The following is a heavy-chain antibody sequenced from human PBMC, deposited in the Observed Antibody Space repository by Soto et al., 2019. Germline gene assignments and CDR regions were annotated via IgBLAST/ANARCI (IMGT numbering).Heavy chain of an antibody. J-gene: IGHJ6*03. D-gene: IGHD3-3*01. CDR3: ARAPNYDFWSGYPNYYYYYMDV. Sequence: SGGSLRLSCAASGFTFSSYGMHWVRQAPGKGLEWVAVIWYDGSNKYYADSVKGRFTISRDNSKNTLYLQMNSLRAEDTAVYYCARAPNYDFWSGYPNYYYYYMDVWGKGTTVTVSS. CDR1: GFTFSSYG. V-gene: IGHV3-33*01. CDR2: IWYDGSNK.